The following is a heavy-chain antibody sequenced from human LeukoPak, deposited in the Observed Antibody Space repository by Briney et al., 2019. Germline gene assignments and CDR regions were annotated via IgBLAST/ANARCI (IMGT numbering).Heavy chain of an antibody. J-gene: IGHJ5*02. CDR3: GRDFVGESGSGGP. D-gene: IGHD3-10*01. CDR2: IYSDGRT. Sequence: GGSLRLSCAASGFSVSTNYMSWVRQAPGKGLEWVSVIYSDGRTYYADTVKGRFTISRDNAKNRGYLQMDSPRAEYTGSYFCGRDFVGESGSGGPWGQGVLITVSS. CDR1: GFSVSTNY. V-gene: IGHV3-66*01.